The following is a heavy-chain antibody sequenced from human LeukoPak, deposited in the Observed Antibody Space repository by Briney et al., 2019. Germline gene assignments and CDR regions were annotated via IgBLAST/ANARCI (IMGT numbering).Heavy chain of an antibody. V-gene: IGHV1-69*04. D-gene: IGHD3-22*01. Sequence: SVKVSCKASGGTFSSYAISWVRQAPGQGLEWMGRIIPILGIANCAQKFQGRVTITADKSTSTAYMELSSLRSEDTAVYYCARDSYYYDSSGYYYTAPGAGYWGQGTLVTVSS. J-gene: IGHJ4*02. CDR2: IIPILGIA. CDR1: GGTFSSYA. CDR3: ARDSYYYDSSGYYYTAPGAGY.